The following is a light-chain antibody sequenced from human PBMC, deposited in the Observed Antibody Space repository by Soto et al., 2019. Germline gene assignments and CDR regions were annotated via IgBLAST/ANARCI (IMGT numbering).Light chain of an antibody. J-gene: IGLJ1*01. V-gene: IGLV1-40*01. CDR1: SSNIGAGYD. CDR3: QSYDNSLSALYV. CDR2: GNS. Sequence: QSVLTQPPSVSGAPGQRVTISCTGSSSNIGAGYDVHWYQQLPGRAPRLLIYGNSNRPSGVPDRFSGSKSGTSASLAITGLQAEDEADYYCQSYDNSLSALYVFGTGTQLTVL.